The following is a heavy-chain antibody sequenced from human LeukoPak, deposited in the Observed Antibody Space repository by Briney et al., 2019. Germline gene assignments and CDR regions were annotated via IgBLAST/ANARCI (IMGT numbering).Heavy chain of an antibody. CDR1: GGSISSYY. Sequence: SEILSLTCTVSGGSISSYYWSWIRQPPGKGLERIGYIYYSGSTNYNPSLKSRVTISVDTSKNQFSLRLSSVTAADTAVYYCARLRDGYNYDDYWGQGTLVTVSS. CDR3: ARLRDGYNYDDY. CDR2: IYYSGST. V-gene: IGHV4-59*12. J-gene: IGHJ4*02. D-gene: IGHD5-24*01.